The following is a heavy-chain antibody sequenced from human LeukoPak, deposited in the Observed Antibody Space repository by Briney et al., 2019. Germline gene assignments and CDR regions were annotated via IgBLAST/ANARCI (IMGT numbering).Heavy chain of an antibody. V-gene: IGHV3-30-3*01. D-gene: IGHD6-19*01. Sequence: GGSLRLSCAASGFTSSSYAMHWVRQAPGKGLEWVAVISYDGSNKYYADSVKGRFTISRDNSKNTLYLQMNSLRAEDTAVYYCARWYSSGWPRGHDYWGQGTLVTVSS. CDR1: GFTSSSYA. CDR2: ISYDGSNK. CDR3: ARWYSSGWPRGHDY. J-gene: IGHJ4*02.